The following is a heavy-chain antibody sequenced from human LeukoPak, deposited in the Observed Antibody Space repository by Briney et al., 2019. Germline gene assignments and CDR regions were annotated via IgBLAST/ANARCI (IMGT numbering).Heavy chain of an antibody. J-gene: IGHJ4*02. Sequence: GGSLRLSCAASGFTFSTFAMSWARQAPGKGLEWVSAISGSGGGTYYADSVKGRLTISRDNSKNTLYLQMNSLRDEDTAVYYCASGGYDYGRDWGQGTLVTVSS. CDR3: ASGGYDYGRD. D-gene: IGHD5-18*01. CDR2: ISGSGGGT. CDR1: GFTFSTFA. V-gene: IGHV3-23*01.